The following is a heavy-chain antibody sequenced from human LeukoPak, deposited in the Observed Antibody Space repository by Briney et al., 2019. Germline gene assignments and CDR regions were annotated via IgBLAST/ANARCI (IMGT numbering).Heavy chain of an antibody. CDR1: GGSFSGYY. J-gene: IGHJ4*02. D-gene: IGHD3-22*01. Sequence: PSETLSLTCAVYGGSFSGYYWSWIRQPPGKGLEWIGEINHSGSTNYNPSLKSRVTISVDTTKNLFSLKLISVTGADTGVYYFASRLYYYGSSGYYYAGGHFDYWGQGTLVTVSS. CDR3: ASRLYYYGSSGYYYAGGHFDY. CDR2: INHSGST. V-gene: IGHV4-34*01.